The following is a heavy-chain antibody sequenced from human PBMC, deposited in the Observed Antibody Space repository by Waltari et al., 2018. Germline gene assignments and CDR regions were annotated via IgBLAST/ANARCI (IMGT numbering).Heavy chain of an antibody. CDR1: GGTFSSYA. CDR3: ARDNTMVQGVGGYYFDY. Sequence: QVQLVQSGAEVKKPGSSVKVSCKASGGTFSSYAISWVRQAPGQGLEWMGGIIPIFGTANYAQKFQGRVTITADESTSTAYMELSSLRSEDTAVYYCARDNTMVQGVGGYYFDYWGQGTLVTVSS. D-gene: IGHD3-10*01. CDR2: IIPIFGTA. J-gene: IGHJ4*02. V-gene: IGHV1-69*13.